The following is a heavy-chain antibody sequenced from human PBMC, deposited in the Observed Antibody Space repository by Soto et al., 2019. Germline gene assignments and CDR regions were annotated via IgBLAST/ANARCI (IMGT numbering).Heavy chain of an antibody. Sequence: SETLSLTCTVSGGSISSYYWSWIRQPPGKGLEWIGYIYYSGSTNYNPSLKSRVTISVDTTKNQFSLKLSSVTAADTAVYYCAREGSGSSWYDPWGQGTLVTVSS. D-gene: IGHD6-13*01. CDR3: AREGSGSSWYDP. CDR1: GGSISSYY. CDR2: IYYSGST. V-gene: IGHV4-59*01. J-gene: IGHJ5*02.